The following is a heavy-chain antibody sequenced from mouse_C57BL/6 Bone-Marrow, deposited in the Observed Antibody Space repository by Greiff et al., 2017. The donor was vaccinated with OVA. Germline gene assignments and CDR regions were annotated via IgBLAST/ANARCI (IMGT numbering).Heavy chain of an antibody. D-gene: IGHD1-1*01. CDR2: IDPSDSYT. CDR3: ARGLYYYGSFAY. J-gene: IGHJ3*01. V-gene: IGHV1-69*01. Sequence: QFQLQQPGAELVMPGASVKLSCKASGYTFTSYWMHWVKQRPGQGLEWIGEIDPSDSYTNYNQKFKGKSTLTVDKSSSTAYMQLSSLTSEDSAVYYCARGLYYYGSFAYWGQGTLVTVSA. CDR1: GYTFTSYW.